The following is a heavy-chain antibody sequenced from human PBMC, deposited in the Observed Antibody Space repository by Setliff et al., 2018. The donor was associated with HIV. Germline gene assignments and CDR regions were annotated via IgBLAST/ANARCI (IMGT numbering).Heavy chain of an antibody. V-gene: IGHV1-18*01. Sequence: ASVKVSCKASGFSFINYGISWVRQAPGQGPEWMGWISAYTGHTDYAPRLLGRVTMTTDTSTSTAYMELRSLTSDDTAVYYCARARLQGIVTAVGPRDNCLDPWGQGTRVTVSS. CDR2: ISAYTGHT. CDR1: GFSFINYG. CDR3: ARARLQGIVTAVGPRDNCLDP. D-gene: IGHD1-26*01. J-gene: IGHJ5*02.